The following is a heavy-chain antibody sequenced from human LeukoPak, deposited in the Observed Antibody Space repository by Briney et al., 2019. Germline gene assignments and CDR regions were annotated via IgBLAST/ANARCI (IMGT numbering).Heavy chain of an antibody. Sequence: SVKVSCKASGGTFSSYAISWVRQAPGQGLEWMGRIIPILGIANYAQKFQGRVTITADKSTSTAYMELSSLRSEDTAVYYCARVPYDSSGYYPSSAIDHWGQGTLVTVSS. CDR2: IIPILGIA. D-gene: IGHD3-22*01. CDR3: ARVPYDSSGYYPSSAIDH. CDR1: GGTFSSYA. V-gene: IGHV1-69*04. J-gene: IGHJ4*02.